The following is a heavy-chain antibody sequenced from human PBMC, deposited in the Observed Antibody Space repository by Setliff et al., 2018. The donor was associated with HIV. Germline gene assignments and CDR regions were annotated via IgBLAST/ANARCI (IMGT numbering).Heavy chain of an antibody. D-gene: IGHD2-8*01. CDR2: ISSSGGT. CDR1: GDSISRSNYY. Sequence: SETLSLTCSVSGDSISRSNYYWGWTRQSPGEGLEWVGSISSSGGTSYGAASLKSRVTLSIDTSKNQFSLKLTSVTAADTAMYYCARTGWAQLMQGAWFGPWGQGVLVTVSS. V-gene: IGHV4-39*01. J-gene: IGHJ5*02. CDR3: ARTGWAQLMQGAWFGP.